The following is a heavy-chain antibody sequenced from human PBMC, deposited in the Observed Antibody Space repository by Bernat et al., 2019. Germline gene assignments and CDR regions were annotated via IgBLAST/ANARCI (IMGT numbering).Heavy chain of an antibody. CDR3: VRDMVQGIIVHVSRVGYAFDI. CDR2: IDPSGGTT. CDR1: GYTFTNYY. D-gene: IGHD3-10*01. J-gene: IGHJ3*02. Sequence: QVQLVQSGAEVKKPGASVKVSCKASGYTFTNYYIHWVRQAPGQGLEWLGIIDPSGGTTSYAQKFQGRVTMTRDTSTSTVYMELSSLRSEDTAVYYCVRDMVQGIIVHVSRVGYAFDIWGRGTKVTVSS. V-gene: IGHV1-46*03.